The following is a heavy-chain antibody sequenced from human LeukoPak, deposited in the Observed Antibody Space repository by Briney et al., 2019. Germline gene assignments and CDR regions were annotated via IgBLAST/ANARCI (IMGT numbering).Heavy chain of an antibody. CDR3: ARDDKFGIAVAGLDY. V-gene: IGHV1-69*05. Sequence: AVKLSCKASGGTFSSYAISWVRQAPGQGLEWMGGIIPIFGTANYAQKFQGRVTITTDESTSTAYMELSSLRSEDTAVYYCARDDKFGIAVAGLDYWGQGTLVTVSS. CDR1: GGTFSSYA. J-gene: IGHJ4*02. D-gene: IGHD6-19*01. CDR2: IIPIFGTA.